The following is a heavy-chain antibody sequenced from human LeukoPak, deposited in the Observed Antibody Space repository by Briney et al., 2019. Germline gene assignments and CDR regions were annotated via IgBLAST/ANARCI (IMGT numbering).Heavy chain of an antibody. J-gene: IGHJ5*02. CDR3: ARAGYSSSWYGGGYDWFDP. CDR1: GGSISSSSYY. D-gene: IGHD6-13*01. Sequence: SETLSLTCTVSGGSISSSSYYWGWIRQPPGKGLEWIGSIHYSGSTNYNPSLKSRVTISVDTSKNQFSLKLSSVTAADTAVYYCARAGYSSSWYGGGYDWFDPWGQGTLVTVSS. CDR2: IHYSGST. V-gene: IGHV4-39*07.